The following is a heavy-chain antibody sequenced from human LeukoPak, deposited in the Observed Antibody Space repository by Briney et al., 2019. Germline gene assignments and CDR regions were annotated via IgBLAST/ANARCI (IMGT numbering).Heavy chain of an antibody. Sequence: HPGGSLRLSCAASGFIFSSYGMHWVRQAPGKGLEWVAFIWYDGSNKYYADSVKGRFTISRDNSKNTLYLQMNSLRAEDTAVYYCASSLAVAAWFDPWGQGTLVTVSS. CDR1: GFIFSSYG. D-gene: IGHD6-19*01. V-gene: IGHV3-33*01. J-gene: IGHJ5*02. CDR3: ASSLAVAAWFDP. CDR2: IWYDGSNK.